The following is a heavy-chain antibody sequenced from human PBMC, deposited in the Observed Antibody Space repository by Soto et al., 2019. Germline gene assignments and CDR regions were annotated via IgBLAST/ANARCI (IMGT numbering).Heavy chain of an antibody. CDR1: GYTFTNYG. D-gene: IGHD3-10*01. J-gene: IGHJ5*02. V-gene: IGHV1-18*01. CDR2: INVYNGNT. CDR3: ARGVGSGSYYNQYTWFDP. Sequence: QVQLVQSGGEVKKPGASVKVSCKASGYTFTNYGISWVRQAPGQGLEWMGWINVYNGNTKYAQKVQGRVTMTTDTSTSTAHMELRSLRSDDTAVYYCARGVGSGSYYNQYTWFDPWGQGTLVTVSS.